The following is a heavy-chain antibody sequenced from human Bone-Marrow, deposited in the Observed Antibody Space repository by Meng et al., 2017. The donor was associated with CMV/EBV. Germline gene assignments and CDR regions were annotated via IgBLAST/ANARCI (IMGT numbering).Heavy chain of an antibody. J-gene: IGHJ6*02. Sequence: GGSLRLSCAASGFTFSSYAMSWVRQAPGKGLEWVSAISGSGGSTYYADSVKGRFTISRDNSKNTLYLQMNSLSAEDTAVYYCAKTLGYCSSTSCYIWDYYYYYGMDVCGQGTTVTVSS. D-gene: IGHD2-2*02. CDR3: AKTLGYCSSTSCYIWDYYYYYGMDV. CDR2: ISGSGGST. V-gene: IGHV3-23*01. CDR1: GFTFSSYA.